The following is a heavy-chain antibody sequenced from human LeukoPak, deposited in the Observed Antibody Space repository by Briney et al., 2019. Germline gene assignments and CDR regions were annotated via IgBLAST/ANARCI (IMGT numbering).Heavy chain of an antibody. CDR3: AKDPPLFCSSTSCYAPFDY. CDR1: GFTFSSYA. D-gene: IGHD2-2*01. CDR2: ISGSGGST. V-gene: IGHV3-23*01. J-gene: IGHJ4*02. Sequence: PGGSLRLSCAASGFTFSSYAMSWVRQAPGKGLEWVSAISGSGGSTYYADSVKGRFTISRDNSKNTLHLQMNSLRAEDTAVYYCAKDPPLFCSSTSCYAPFDYWGQGTLVTVSS.